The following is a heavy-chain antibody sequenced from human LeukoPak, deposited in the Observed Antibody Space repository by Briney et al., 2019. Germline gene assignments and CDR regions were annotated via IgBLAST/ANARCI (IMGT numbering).Heavy chain of an antibody. V-gene: IGHV4-59*01. CDR3: ATTRRDYFDY. J-gene: IGHJ4*02. Sequence: SETQSLTCTVSGGSISSYYWSWIRQPPGKGLEWIGYIYYSGSTNYNPSLKSRVTISVDTSKNQFSLKPSSVTAADTAVYYCATTRRDYFDYWGQGTLVTVSS. CDR2: IYYSGST. CDR1: GGSISSYY.